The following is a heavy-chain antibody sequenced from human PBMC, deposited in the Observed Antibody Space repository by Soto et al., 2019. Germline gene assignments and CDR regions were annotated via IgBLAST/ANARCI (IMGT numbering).Heavy chain of an antibody. CDR1: GGSISSGGYY. J-gene: IGHJ5*02. D-gene: IGHD5-18*01. CDR3: ARDLGGYSYGYSRWFDP. V-gene: IGHV4-31*03. CDR2: IYYSGST. Sequence: SETLSLTCTVSGGSISSGGYYWSWIRQHPGKGLEWIGYIYYSGSTYYNPSLKSRVTISVDTSKNQFSLKLSSVTAADTAVYYCARDLGGYSYGYSRWFDPWGQGTLVTVSS.